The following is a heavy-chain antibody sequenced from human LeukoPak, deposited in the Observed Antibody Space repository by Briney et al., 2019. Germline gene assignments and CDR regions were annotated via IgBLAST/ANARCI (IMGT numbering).Heavy chain of an antibody. CDR1: GFTFSSYA. D-gene: IGHD6-19*01. Sequence: AGGSLRLSCAASGFTFSSYAMSWVRQAPGKGLEWVSGISWNSGSIGYADSVKGRFTISRDNAKNSLYLQMNSLRAEDMALYYCAKDIGGSGWSFDYWGQGTLVTVSS. V-gene: IGHV3-9*03. J-gene: IGHJ4*02. CDR3: AKDIGGSGWSFDY. CDR2: ISWNSGSI.